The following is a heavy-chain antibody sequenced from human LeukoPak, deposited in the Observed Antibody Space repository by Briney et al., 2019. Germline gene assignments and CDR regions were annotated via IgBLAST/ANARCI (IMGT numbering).Heavy chain of an antibody. Sequence: PSETLSLTCTVSGGSISSSSYYWGWIRQPPGKGLEWIGSIYYSGSTYYNPSLKSRVTISVDTSKNQFSLKLSSVTAADTAVYYCASSDYDFWSGYPLGFDPWGQGTLVTVSS. CDR1: GGSISSSSYY. J-gene: IGHJ5*02. D-gene: IGHD3-3*01. CDR3: ASSDYDFWSGYPLGFDP. CDR2: IYYSGST. V-gene: IGHV4-39*07.